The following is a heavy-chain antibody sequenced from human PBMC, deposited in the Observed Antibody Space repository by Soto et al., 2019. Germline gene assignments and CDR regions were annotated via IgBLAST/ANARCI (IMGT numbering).Heavy chain of an antibody. D-gene: IGHD1-26*01. CDR2: IWYDGSNK. Sequence: QVQLVESGGGVVQPGRSLRLSCAASGFTFSSYGMHWVRQAPGKGLEWVAVIWYDGSNKYYADSVKGRFTISRDNSKNTLYMQMNILRAEDTAVYYCAREVSSYVGAFDIWGQGTMVTVSS. V-gene: IGHV3-33*01. J-gene: IGHJ3*02. CDR3: AREVSSYVGAFDI. CDR1: GFTFSSYG.